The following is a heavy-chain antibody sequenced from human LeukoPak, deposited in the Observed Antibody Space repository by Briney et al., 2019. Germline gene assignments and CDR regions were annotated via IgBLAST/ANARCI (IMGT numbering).Heavy chain of an antibody. D-gene: IGHD6-13*01. V-gene: IGHV4-30-2*01. J-gene: IGHJ4*02. CDR2: IYHSGST. CDR1: GDSISSGGYY. CDR3: AREGGGIAAAGWDY. Sequence: SETPSLTCTVSGDSISSGGYYWSWIRQPPGKGLEWIGYIYHSGSTYYNPSLKSRVTISVDRSKNQFSLKLSSVTAADTAVYYCAREGGGIAAAGWDYWGQGTLVTVSS.